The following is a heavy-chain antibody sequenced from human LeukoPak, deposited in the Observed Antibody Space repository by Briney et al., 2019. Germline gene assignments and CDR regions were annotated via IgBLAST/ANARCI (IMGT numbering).Heavy chain of an antibody. J-gene: IGHJ4*02. CDR1: GGSISSYY. V-gene: IGHV4-59*01. CDR2: IYYSGST. CDR3: ARTPHSSGWYRFDY. D-gene: IGHD6-19*01. Sequence: PSETLSLTCTVSGGSISSYYWSWIRQPPGKGLEWIGYIYYSGSTSYHPSLKSRVTISVDTSKNRFSLRLTSVAAADTAVYYCARTPHSSGWYRFDYWGQGTLVTVSS.